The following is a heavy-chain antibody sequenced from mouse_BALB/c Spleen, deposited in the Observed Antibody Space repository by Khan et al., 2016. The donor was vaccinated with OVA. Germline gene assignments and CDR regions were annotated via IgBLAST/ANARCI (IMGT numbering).Heavy chain of an antibody. Sequence: QVQLQQSGPELVKPGASVRISCKASGYIFTSYYIHWVKQRPGQGLEWIGGIYPGSVNTNYNENFKGKATLTADKSSSTAYMQLSSLTSENSAVYFCARWGSNYPSYAMDYWGQGTSVTVSS. D-gene: IGHD2-5*01. CDR3: ARWGSNYPSYAMDY. V-gene: IGHV1S56*01. CDR2: IYPGSVNT. J-gene: IGHJ4*01. CDR1: GYIFTSYY.